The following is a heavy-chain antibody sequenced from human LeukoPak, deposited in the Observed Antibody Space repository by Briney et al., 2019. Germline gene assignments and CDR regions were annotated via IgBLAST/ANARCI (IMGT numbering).Heavy chain of an antibody. CDR2: INPNSGGT. Sequence: ASVKVSCKASGYTSTGYYMHWVRQAPGQGLEWMGWINPNSGGTNYAQKFQGRVTMTRDTSISTAYMELSRLRSDDTAVYYCARESDSSGYYYPDIWGQGTMVTVSS. CDR3: ARESDSSGYYYPDI. CDR1: GYTSTGYY. V-gene: IGHV1-2*02. J-gene: IGHJ3*02. D-gene: IGHD3-22*01.